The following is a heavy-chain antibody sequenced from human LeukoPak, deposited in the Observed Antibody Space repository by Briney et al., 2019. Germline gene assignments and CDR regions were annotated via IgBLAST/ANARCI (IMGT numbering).Heavy chain of an antibody. Sequence: PGGSLRLSCTASGFTFGDFDMSWVRQAPEKGLEWVGFIRSRGYGGTTEYAASVKHRFTISRDDSKNIAYPQMNRLKIEDTAIYYCTKDRDVERAIFSGGVSWGQGTLVTVSS. D-gene: IGHD5-24*01. V-gene: IGHV3-49*04. CDR3: TKDRDVERAIFSGGVS. J-gene: IGHJ4*01. CDR1: GFTFGDFD. CDR2: IRSRGYGGTT.